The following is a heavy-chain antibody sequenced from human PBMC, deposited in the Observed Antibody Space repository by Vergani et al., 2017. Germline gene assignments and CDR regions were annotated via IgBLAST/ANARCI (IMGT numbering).Heavy chain of an antibody. J-gene: IGHJ4*02. CDR3: VGVSSSTFDF. CDR1: GYTFIHYD. CDR2: MSPNSGNT. Sequence: QVQLVQSGAEVRKPGASVKVSCKASGYTFIHYDISWVRQASGQGLEWMGWMSPNSGNTGYAQKFQVRITMTRDTSISTAFMELSSLTSDDTAVYYCVGVSSSTFDFWGQGTLVTVSS. V-gene: IGHV1-8*01. D-gene: IGHD6-6*01.